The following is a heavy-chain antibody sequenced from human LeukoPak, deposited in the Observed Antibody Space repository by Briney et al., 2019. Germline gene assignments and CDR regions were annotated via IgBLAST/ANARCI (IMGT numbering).Heavy chain of an antibody. J-gene: IGHJ5*02. V-gene: IGHV4-34*01. CDR1: GGSFGGYY. CDR2: INHSGST. Sequence: SETLSLTCAVYGGSFGGYYWSWIRQPPGKGLEWIGEINHSGSTNYNPSLKSRVTISVDTSKNQFSLKLSSVTAADTAVYYCAGRPVEGWYGVIGWWFDPWGQGTLVTVSS. D-gene: IGHD6-19*01. CDR3: AGRPVEGWYGVIGWWFDP.